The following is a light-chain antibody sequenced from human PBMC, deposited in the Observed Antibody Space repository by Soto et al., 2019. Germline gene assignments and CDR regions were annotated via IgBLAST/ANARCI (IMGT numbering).Light chain of an antibody. Sequence: IQMTQSPSSLSASVGDRVTITCRASQTSGYYLNWYQQKPGEAPKLLIYAASTLQSGVPSRFSGSESGTDFTLTIDSLQPEDFATYYCQQSQSTLFTFGQGTKLAMK. CDR3: QQSQSTLFT. CDR1: QTSGYY. CDR2: AAS. J-gene: IGKJ2*01. V-gene: IGKV1-39*01.